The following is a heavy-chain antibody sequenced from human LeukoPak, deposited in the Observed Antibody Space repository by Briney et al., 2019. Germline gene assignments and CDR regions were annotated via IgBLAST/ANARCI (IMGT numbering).Heavy chain of an antibody. V-gene: IGHV4-59*11. CDR2: ISYIGST. Sequence: PSETLSLTCAVSDDSFSSHYWTWIRQPPGKGLEWIGYISYIGSTNYNPSLKSRVTISIDTSKNHFSLKLSSVTAADTAVYYCARDLVTVTKGFDIWGHGTMVSVSS. CDR3: ARDLVTVTKGFDI. J-gene: IGHJ3*02. D-gene: IGHD4-17*01. CDR1: DDSFSSHY.